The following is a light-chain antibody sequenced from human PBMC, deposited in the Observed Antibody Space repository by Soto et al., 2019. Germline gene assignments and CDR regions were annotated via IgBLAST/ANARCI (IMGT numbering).Light chain of an antibody. V-gene: IGKV3D-15*01. CDR3: QQYNNWPYT. Sequence: EIVMTQSPATLSVSPGERATLSCRASQSVSSNLAWYQQKPGQAPRLLIYGASIRATGIPARFSGSGSGTELTLTISSLQSEDFAVYYCQQYNNWPYTVGQGTKLEIK. CDR2: GAS. CDR1: QSVSSN. J-gene: IGKJ2*01.